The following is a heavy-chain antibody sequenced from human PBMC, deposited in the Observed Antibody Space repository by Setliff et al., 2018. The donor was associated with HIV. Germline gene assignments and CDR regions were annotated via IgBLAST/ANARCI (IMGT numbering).Heavy chain of an antibody. D-gene: IGHD2-2*01. CDR3: AGDPLPCSSPSCYPPGYFDY. J-gene: IGHJ4*02. CDR1: GFTFSSYS. CDR2: ISSSSSII. V-gene: IGHV3-48*01. Sequence: GGSLRLSCAASGFTFSSYSMNWVRQAPGKGLEWVSYISSSSSIIYYADSVKGRFTISRDNARNSLYLQMNSLRAEDTAVYYCAGDPLPCSSPSCYPPGYFDYWGQGTLVTVSS.